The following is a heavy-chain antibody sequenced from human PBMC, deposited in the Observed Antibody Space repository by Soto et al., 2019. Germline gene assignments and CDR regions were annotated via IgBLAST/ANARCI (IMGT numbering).Heavy chain of an antibody. Sequence: ASLKVSCKSSESTFPAYDIHRVRKATGQGPEWMGCINPNNGGTNNAQKFHSWVTTTRLASISTAYIELSRLRADDTAVYYCARDQLGGFGELRGMDVWGQGTPVSVS. CDR1: ESTFPAYD. V-gene: IGHV1-2*04. D-gene: IGHD3-10*01. CDR2: INPNNGGT. CDR3: ARDQLGGFGELRGMDV. J-gene: IGHJ6*02.